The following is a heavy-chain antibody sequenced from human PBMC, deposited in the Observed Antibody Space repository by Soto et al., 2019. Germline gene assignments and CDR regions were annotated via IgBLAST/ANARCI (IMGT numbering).Heavy chain of an antibody. Sequence: ASVKVSCKASGYTFTSYGISWVRQAPGQGLEWMGWISAYNGNTNYAQKLQGRVTMTTDTSTSTAYMELRSLRSDDTAVYYCARDFSSVEMATIWYYWGQGTLVTVS. CDR1: GYTFTSYG. D-gene: IGHD5-12*01. J-gene: IGHJ4*02. CDR3: ARDFSSVEMATIWYY. CDR2: ISAYNGNT. V-gene: IGHV1-18*01.